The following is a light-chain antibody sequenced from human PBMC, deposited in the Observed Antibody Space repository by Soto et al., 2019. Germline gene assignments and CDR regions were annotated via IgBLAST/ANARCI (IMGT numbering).Light chain of an antibody. V-gene: IGKV3-15*01. CDR1: QTINNN. J-gene: IGKJ5*01. Sequence: VMTQAPATLSVSPGERATLSCRASQTINNNVAWYQLKDGQVPRLLIYGASTRATDVPARFTGSGSGTDFTLTISSLQSEDFAVYYCQQYNIWRSISFGQGTRLEIK. CDR3: QQYNIWRSIS. CDR2: GAS.